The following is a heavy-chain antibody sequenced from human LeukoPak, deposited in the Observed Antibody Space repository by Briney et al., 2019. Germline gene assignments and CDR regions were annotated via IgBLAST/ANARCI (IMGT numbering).Heavy chain of an antibody. J-gene: IGHJ4*02. CDR2: IYPGDSDT. Sequence: GESLKISCKGSGYSFTSYWIGWVRQMPGKGLEWMGIIYPGDSDTRYSPSFQGQVTTSADKSISTAYLQWSSLKASDTAMYYCARITYCGGDCYTTFDYWGQGTLVTVSS. CDR3: ARITYCGGDCYTTFDY. CDR1: GYSFTSYW. V-gene: IGHV5-51*01. D-gene: IGHD2-21*01.